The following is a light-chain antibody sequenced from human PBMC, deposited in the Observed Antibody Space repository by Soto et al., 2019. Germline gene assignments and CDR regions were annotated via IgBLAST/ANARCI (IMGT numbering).Light chain of an antibody. CDR1: SSDVGSYNR. CDR2: EVS. J-gene: IGLJ1*01. V-gene: IGLV2-18*02. Sequence: QSVLTQPPSVSXSPGQSVTISCTGTSSDVGSYNRVSWYQQPPGTAPKLMIYEVSNRPSGVPDRFSGSKSGNTASLTISGLQAEDEADYYCSSYTSSSTYVFGTGTKVTV. CDR3: SSYTSSSTYV.